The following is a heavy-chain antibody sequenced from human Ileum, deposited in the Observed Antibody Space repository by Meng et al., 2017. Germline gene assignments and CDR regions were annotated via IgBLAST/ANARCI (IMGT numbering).Heavy chain of an antibody. CDR1: GGSISSGDYY. Sequence: SETLSLTCTVSGGSISSGDYYWSWIRQHPEKGLEWIGYIHYSRNTNYNPSLRSLVTFSLDTSKNQFSLKLSSVTAADTAVYYCARGIEGLWIYFDYWGQGTLVTVSS. CDR3: ARGIEGLWIYFDY. J-gene: IGHJ4*02. V-gene: IGHV4-31*01. D-gene: IGHD3-3*01. CDR2: IHYSRNT.